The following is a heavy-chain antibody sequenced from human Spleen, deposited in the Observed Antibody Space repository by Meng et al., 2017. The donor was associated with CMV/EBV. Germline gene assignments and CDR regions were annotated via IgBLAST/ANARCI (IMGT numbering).Heavy chain of an antibody. V-gene: IGHV5-51*01. D-gene: IGHD6-19*01. Sequence: GGSLRLSCKDSGNRFTNYWIGWVRQMPGKGLKWMGIIYPADSDTRYSPSFQGQVTISADKSISTAYLQWSSLKASDTAMYYCAKHVGFSSDWYGPWGQGTMVTVSS. CDR1: GNRFTNYW. J-gene: IGHJ3*01. CDR2: IYPADSDT. CDR3: AKHVGFSSDWYGP.